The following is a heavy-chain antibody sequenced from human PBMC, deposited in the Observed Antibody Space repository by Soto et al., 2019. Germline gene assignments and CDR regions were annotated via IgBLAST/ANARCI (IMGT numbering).Heavy chain of an antibody. D-gene: IGHD4-17*01. Sequence: GESLKISCKGSGYSFTSYWIGWVRQMPGKGLEWMGIIYPGDSDTRYSPSFQGQVTISADKSISTAYLQWSSLKASDTAMYYCARLYGDTPNYYYYYYMDVWGKGTTVTVSS. CDR2: IYPGDSDT. CDR1: GYSFTSYW. V-gene: IGHV5-51*01. CDR3: ARLYGDTPNYYYYYYMDV. J-gene: IGHJ6*03.